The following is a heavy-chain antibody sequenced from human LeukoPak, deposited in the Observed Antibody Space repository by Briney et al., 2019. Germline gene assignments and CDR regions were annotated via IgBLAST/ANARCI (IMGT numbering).Heavy chain of an antibody. V-gene: IGHV3-21*01. CDR2: ISSSSSYI. D-gene: IGHD2-15*01. CDR3: ARDGVAAGGYWYFDL. J-gene: IGHJ2*01. CDR1: GFTFSSYS. Sequence: GGSLRLSCAASGFTFSSYSMNWVRKAPGKGLEWVSSISSSSSYIYYADSVKGRFTISRDIAKNSLYLQMNSLRAEDTAVYYCARDGVAAGGYWYFDLWGRGTLVTVSS.